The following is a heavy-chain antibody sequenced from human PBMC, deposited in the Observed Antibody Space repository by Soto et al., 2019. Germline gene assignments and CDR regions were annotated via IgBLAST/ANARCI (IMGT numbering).Heavy chain of an antibody. Sequence: PGGSLRHSCTVSGVTFSNYAMNWVGQAPGKGLEWVSSLSGSGGTTYYADSVKGRFIISRDNSKNTLYLLMNSLRAEDTALYYCAKQRADYGSGADTFYFDSWGQGALVTVSS. V-gene: IGHV3-23*01. CDR2: LSGSGGTT. CDR1: GVTFSNYA. J-gene: IGHJ4*02. D-gene: IGHD3-10*01. CDR3: AKQRADYGSGADTFYFDS.